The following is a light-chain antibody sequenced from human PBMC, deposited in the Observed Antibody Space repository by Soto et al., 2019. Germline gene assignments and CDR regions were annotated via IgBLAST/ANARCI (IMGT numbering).Light chain of an antibody. J-gene: IGLJ2*01. CDR3: CSYAGSYTFGVV. Sequence: QSALTQPRSVSGSPGQSVTISCTGTSSDVGGYNYVSWYQQHPGKAPKLMIYDVSKRPSGVPDRFSGSKSGNAASLTISGLHAEDEADYYGCSYAGSYTFGVVFGGGTKLTVL. CDR2: DVS. CDR1: SSDVGGYNY. V-gene: IGLV2-11*01.